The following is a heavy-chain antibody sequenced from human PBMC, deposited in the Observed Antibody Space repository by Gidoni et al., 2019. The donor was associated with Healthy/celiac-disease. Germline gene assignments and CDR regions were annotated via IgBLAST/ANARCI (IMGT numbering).Heavy chain of an antibody. Sequence: EVQLVESGGGLVQPGGSLRLSCSASGFTFSSYAMHWVRQAPGKGLEYVSAISSNGGSTYYADSVKGRFTISRDNSKNTLYLQMSSLRAEDTAVYYCVKDEWATPGQWLVLPRGDVDYWGQGTLVTVSS. CDR3: VKDEWATPGQWLVLPRGDVDY. D-gene: IGHD6-19*01. V-gene: IGHV3-64D*06. CDR2: ISSNGGST. CDR1: GFTFSSYA. J-gene: IGHJ4*02.